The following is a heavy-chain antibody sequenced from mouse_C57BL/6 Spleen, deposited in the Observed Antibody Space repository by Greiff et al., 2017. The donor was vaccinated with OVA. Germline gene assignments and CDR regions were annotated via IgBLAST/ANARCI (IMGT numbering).Heavy chain of an antibody. CDR2: INPSSGYT. D-gene: IGHD6-1*01. Sequence: QVQLKESGAELAKPGASVKLSCKASGYTFTSYWMHWVKQRPGQGLEWIGYINPSSGYTKYNQKFKDKDTLTADKSSSTAYMQLSSLTYEDSAVYYCARKAENFPYAMDYWGQGTSVTVSS. J-gene: IGHJ4*01. CDR1: GYTFTSYW. V-gene: IGHV1-7*01. CDR3: ARKAENFPYAMDY.